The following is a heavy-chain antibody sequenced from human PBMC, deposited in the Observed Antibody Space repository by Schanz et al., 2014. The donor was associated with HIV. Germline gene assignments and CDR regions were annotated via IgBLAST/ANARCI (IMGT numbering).Heavy chain of an antibody. CDR3: AKDRNYYDDKYLGKGNYYYYYGMDV. Sequence: QEQLVESGGGVVQPGRSLRLSCAASGFTFDTYGIHWVRQAPGKGLEWVAVISYDGTNKKFADSVKGRFTISRDNSKNTLYLQMKSLRREDTAVYFCAKDRNYYDDKYLGKGNYYYYYGMDVWGQGTTVTVSS. J-gene: IGHJ6*02. CDR2: ISYDGTNK. V-gene: IGHV3-30*18. CDR1: GFTFDTYG. D-gene: IGHD3-22*01.